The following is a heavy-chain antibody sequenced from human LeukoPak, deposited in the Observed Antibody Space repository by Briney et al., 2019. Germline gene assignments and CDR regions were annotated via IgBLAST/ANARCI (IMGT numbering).Heavy chain of an antibody. J-gene: IGHJ4*02. Sequence: GGSLRLSCAASGFTFSSYGMHWVRQAPGKGPEWVAVIWYDGSNKYYADSVKGRFTISRDNSKNALYLQMNSLRAEDTAVYYCASTYSGYDSNFDYWGQGTLVTVSS. D-gene: IGHD5-12*01. V-gene: IGHV3-33*01. CDR2: IWYDGSNK. CDR3: ASTYSGYDSNFDY. CDR1: GFTFSSYG.